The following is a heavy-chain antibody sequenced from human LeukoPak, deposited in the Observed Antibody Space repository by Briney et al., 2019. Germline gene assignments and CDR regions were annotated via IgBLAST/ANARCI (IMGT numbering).Heavy chain of an antibody. CDR2: VSYSGRT. J-gene: IGHJ5*01. D-gene: IGHD4-17*01. CDR3: ARAYIASLPYGDSVWFDY. V-gene: IGHV4-59*01. CDR1: GGSISSYS. Sequence: SETLSLTCTVSGGSISSYSWSWIRQPPGKGLEWIGYVSYSGRTNQNPSLKSRVTILVDTSKNQFSLMLTSVTAADTAVYYCARAYIASLPYGDSVWFDYWGQGTLVTVSS.